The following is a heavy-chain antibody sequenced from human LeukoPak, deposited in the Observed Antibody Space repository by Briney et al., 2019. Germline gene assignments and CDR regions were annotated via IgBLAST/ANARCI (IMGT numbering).Heavy chain of an antibody. V-gene: IGHV3-9*01. CDR3: AKESGYDPYFDY. J-gene: IGHJ4*02. D-gene: IGHD5-12*01. CDR2: ISWNSGSI. CDR1: GFTFDDYA. Sequence: PGGSLRLSCAASGFTFDDYAMHWVRQAPGKGLEWVSGISWNSGSIGYADSVKGRFTISRDNAKNSLYLQMNSLRAEDTALYYCAKESGYDPYFDYWGQGTLVTVSS.